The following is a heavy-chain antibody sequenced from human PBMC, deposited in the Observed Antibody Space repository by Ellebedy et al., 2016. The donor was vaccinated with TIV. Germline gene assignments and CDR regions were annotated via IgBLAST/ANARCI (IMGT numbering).Heavy chain of an antibody. J-gene: IGHJ6*02. CDR2: INSDGSST. Sequence: GESLKISCVASGFAFSSRWIPWVRPAPGKGLVWVSHINSDGSSTTSADSVKGRFTISRDNAKDTVYLQMNSLRAEDTAVYYCGRDERYGLDVWGQGTTVIVSS. CDR1: GFAFSSRW. V-gene: IGHV3-74*01. CDR3: GRDERYGLDV. D-gene: IGHD1-1*01.